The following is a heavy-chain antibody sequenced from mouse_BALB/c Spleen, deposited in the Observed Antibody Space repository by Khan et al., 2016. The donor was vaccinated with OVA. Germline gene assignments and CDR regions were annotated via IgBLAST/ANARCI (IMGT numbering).Heavy chain of an antibody. D-gene: IGHD6-1*01. V-gene: IGHV2-3*01. CDR2: IWGDGIT. J-gene: IGHJ4*01. CDR1: AFSPPIYF. CDR3: AGFEASYYAMDY. Sequence: QFQLKESGPGLVAPSQSLFLTRTVSAFSPPIYFVSWVRQPPGKGLEWLGVIWGDGITNFHSALISRLSISKDNSKSQVGLKLNSLQTDDTATYYCAGFEASYYAMDYWGQGTSVIVSS.